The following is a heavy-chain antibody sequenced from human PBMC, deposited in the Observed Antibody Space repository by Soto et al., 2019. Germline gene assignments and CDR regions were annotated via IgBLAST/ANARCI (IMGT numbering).Heavy chain of an antibody. CDR2: ISGSGGST. Sequence: GGSLRLSCAASGFTFSSYAMSWVRQAPGKGLEWVSAISGSGGSTYYADSVKGRFTISRDNSKNTLYLQMNSLRAEDTAVYYCAKAHIVVVPAASRGSFDYWGQGTLVTVSS. D-gene: IGHD2-2*01. J-gene: IGHJ4*02. CDR1: GFTFSSYA. V-gene: IGHV3-23*01. CDR3: AKAHIVVVPAASRGSFDY.